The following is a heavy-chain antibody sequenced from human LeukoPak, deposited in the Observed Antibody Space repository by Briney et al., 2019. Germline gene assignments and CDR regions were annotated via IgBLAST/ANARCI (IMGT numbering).Heavy chain of an antibody. CDR1: GFPFSSYS. D-gene: IGHD2-15*01. J-gene: IGHJ5*02. V-gene: IGHV3-21*01. Sequence: GGSLRLSCAASGFPFSSYSMNWVRQAPGKGLEWVSSISSSSSYIYYADSVKGRFTISRDNAKNSLYLQMNSLRAEDTAVYYCARMDDIVVVVAATQYNWFDPWGQGTLVTVSS. CDR2: ISSSSSYI. CDR3: ARMDDIVVVVAATQYNWFDP.